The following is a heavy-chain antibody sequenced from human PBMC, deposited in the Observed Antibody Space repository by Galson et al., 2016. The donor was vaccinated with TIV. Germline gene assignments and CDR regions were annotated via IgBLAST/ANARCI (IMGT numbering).Heavy chain of an antibody. V-gene: IGHV3-23*01. Sequence: SLRLSCAASGFTFGSYAMSWVRQAPGKGLEWVSSIGGSGGSPYYADSVKGRFTISRDSSKNTVFLQMNSLRAEDTAIYYCAKDRQWIPSTLDHWGQGTLVTVSS. CDR1: GFTFGSYA. CDR3: AKDRQWIPSTLDH. CDR2: IGGSGGSP. J-gene: IGHJ4*02. D-gene: IGHD5-18*01.